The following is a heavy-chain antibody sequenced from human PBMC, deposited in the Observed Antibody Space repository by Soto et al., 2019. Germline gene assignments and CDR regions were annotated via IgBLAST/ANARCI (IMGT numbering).Heavy chain of an antibody. J-gene: IGHJ5*02. D-gene: IGHD6-6*01. CDR2: IYPGDSDT. V-gene: IGHV5-51*01. CDR1: GYSFTSYW. CDR3: ARVLIAPRPLADWFDP. Sequence: PGESLKISCKGSGYSFTSYWIGWVRQMPGKGLEWMGIIYPGDSDTRYSPSFQGQVTISADKSISTAYLQWSSLKASDTAMYYCARVLIAPRPLADWFDPWGQGTLVTVSS.